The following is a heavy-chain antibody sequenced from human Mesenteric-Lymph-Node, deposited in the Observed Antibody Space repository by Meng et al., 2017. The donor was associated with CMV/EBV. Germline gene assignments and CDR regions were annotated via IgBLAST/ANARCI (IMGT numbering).Heavy chain of an antibody. CDR3: ARKLYYDFWSGYLT. Sequence: ATGGTFSSYAISWVRQAPGQGLEWMRGIIPILGIANYAQKCQGRITITADKSTSTAYMELSSLRSEDTAVYYCARKLYYDFWSGYLTWGQGTLVTVSS. J-gene: IGHJ5*02. V-gene: IGHV1-69*10. CDR2: IIPILGIA. CDR1: GGTFSSYA. D-gene: IGHD3-3*01.